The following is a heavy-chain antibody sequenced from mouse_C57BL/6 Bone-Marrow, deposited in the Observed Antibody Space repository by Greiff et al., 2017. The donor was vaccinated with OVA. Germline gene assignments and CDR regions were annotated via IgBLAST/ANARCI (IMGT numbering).Heavy chain of an antibody. J-gene: IGHJ4*01. CDR1: GYSITSGYY. D-gene: IGHD2-3*01. CDR2: ISYDGSN. V-gene: IGHV3-6*01. Sequence: EVKLMESGPGLVKPSQSLSLTCSVTGYSITSGYYWNWIRQFPGNKLEWMGYISYDGSNNYNTSLKNRISITRDTSKNQFFLKLNSVTTEDTATYYCAGYDPYYAMDYWGQGTSVTVSS. CDR3: AGYDPYYAMDY.